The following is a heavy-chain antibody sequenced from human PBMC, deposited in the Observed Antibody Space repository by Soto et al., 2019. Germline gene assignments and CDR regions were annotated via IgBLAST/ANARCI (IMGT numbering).Heavy chain of an antibody. CDR2: ISAYNGNT. V-gene: IGHV1-18*01. D-gene: IGHD1-26*01. J-gene: IGHJ5*02. CDR3: ARALRGLWNSGSYYRGRVDWFDP. Sequence: GASVKVSCKASGYTFTSYGISWVRQAPGQGLEWMGWISAYNGNTNYAQKLQGRVTMTTDTSTSTAYMELRSLRSDDTAVYYCARALRGLWNSGSYYRGRVDWFDPWGQGTLVTVSS. CDR1: GYTFTSYG.